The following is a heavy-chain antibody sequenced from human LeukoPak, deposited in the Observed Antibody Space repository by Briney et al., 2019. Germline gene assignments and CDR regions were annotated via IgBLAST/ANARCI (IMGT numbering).Heavy chain of an antibody. V-gene: IGHV3-30*18. J-gene: IGHJ4*02. CDR3: AKQRGYSYGYEY. Sequence: GGSLRLSCAASGFTFSSYGMHWVRQVPGKGLEWVAVISYDGSNKYYADSVKGRFTISRDNSKNTLYLQMNSLRAEDTAVYYCAKQRGYSYGYEYWGQGTLVTVSS. CDR1: GFTFSSYG. D-gene: IGHD5-18*01. CDR2: ISYDGSNK.